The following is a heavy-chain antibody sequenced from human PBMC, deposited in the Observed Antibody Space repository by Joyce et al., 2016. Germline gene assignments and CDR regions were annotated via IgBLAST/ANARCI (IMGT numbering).Heavy chain of an antibody. J-gene: IGHJ4*02. D-gene: IGHD3-22*01. CDR3: ARSSYTSGIFGD. CDR1: GFTFSSYS. V-gene: IGHV3-21*01. CDR2: LSSISSYI. Sequence: EVQLVESGGGLVKLGGSLRLSFAASGFTFSSYSMSWVRQAPGKELQWVSYLSSISSYIEYTDSLKGRFTISRDNAKNSLYLQMNSLRVEDTAVYYCARSSYTSGIFGDWGQKALITVSS.